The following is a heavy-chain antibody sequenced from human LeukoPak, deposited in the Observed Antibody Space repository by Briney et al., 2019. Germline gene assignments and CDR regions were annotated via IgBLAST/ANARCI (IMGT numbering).Heavy chain of an antibody. CDR3: ARLWFGESAFDY. CDR1: GGSISSGGYY. D-gene: IGHD3-10*01. Sequence: SQTLSLTCTVSGGSISSGGYYWSWIRQPPGKGLEWIGYIYHSGSTYYNPSLKSRVTISVDTSKNQFSLKLSSVTAADTAVYYCARLWFGESAFDYWGQGTLVTVSS. CDR2: IYHSGST. J-gene: IGHJ4*02. V-gene: IGHV4-30-2*01.